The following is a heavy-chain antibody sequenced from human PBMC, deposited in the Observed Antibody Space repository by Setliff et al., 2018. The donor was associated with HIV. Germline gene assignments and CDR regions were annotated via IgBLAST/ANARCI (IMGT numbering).Heavy chain of an antibody. CDR3: ARADVLLCDY. CDR1: GYTFTGHY. J-gene: IGHJ4*02. V-gene: IGHV1-2*02. D-gene: IGHD3-16*01. Sequence: GASVKVSCKASGYTFTGHYIHWVRQAPGQGLEWKGWIDPNSGDTNYGQKFQGRVTMTRETSISTVYMELQRLRSDDTAVYHCARADVLLCDYWGQGTLVTVSS. CDR2: IDPNSGDT.